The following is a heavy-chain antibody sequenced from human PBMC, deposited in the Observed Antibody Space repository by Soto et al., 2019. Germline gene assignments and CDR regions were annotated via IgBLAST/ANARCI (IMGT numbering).Heavy chain of an antibody. CDR3: AKASPLGGAQPGVDY. CDR2: ISGSGGST. V-gene: IGHV3-23*01. J-gene: IGHJ4*02. Sequence: GGSLRLSCAASGFTFSSYAMSWVRQAPGQGLEWVSAISGSGGSTYYADSVKGRFTISRDNSKNTLYLQMNSLRAEDTAGYYCAKASPLGGAQPGVDYWGQGTLVTVSS. D-gene: IGHD1-26*01. CDR1: GFTFSSYA.